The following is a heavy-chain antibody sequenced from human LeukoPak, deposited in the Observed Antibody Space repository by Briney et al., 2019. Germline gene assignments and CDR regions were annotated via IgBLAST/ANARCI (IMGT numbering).Heavy chain of an antibody. V-gene: IGHV4-31*03. CDR3: AREKKDCSSTSCKTYYYYGMDV. Sequence: SQTLSLTCTVSGGSISSGGYYWSWIRQHPGKGLEWTGYIYYSGSTYYNPSLKSRVTISVDTSKNQFSLELSSVTAADTAVYYCAREKKDCSSTSCKTYYYYGMDVWGQGTTVTVSS. CDR2: IYYSGST. J-gene: IGHJ6*02. CDR1: GGSISSGGYY. D-gene: IGHD2-2*01.